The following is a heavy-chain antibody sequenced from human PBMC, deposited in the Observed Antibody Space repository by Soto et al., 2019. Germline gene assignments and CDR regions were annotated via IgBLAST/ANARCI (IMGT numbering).Heavy chain of an antibody. CDR1: GGSILSFY. CDR3: ALLXPDTLCRDLNCPNWFDP. Sequence: SETLSLTCTVSGGSILSFYWSWIRQPPGKGLEVIAYQSPGGSSVHNPSLMSRLSVSLDTTTNQVSLTLTSVTAADTAAYFCALLXPDTLCRDLNCPNWFDPWGQGTLVTVSS. CDR2: QSPGGSS. D-gene: IGHD2-15*01. J-gene: IGHJ5*02. V-gene: IGHV4-59*03.